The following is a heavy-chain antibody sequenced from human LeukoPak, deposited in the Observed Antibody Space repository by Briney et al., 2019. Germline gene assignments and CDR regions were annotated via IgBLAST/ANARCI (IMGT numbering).Heavy chain of an antibody. Sequence: SETLSLTCAVSGGSISSSNWWSWVRQPPGKGLEWIGRIYPSGNTNYNPSLKSRVTMSIDTSKNQFSLNLSSVTAADTAVYYCARGSGTSTHDAFDIWGHGTMVTVSS. CDR2: IYPSGNT. CDR1: GGSISSSNW. J-gene: IGHJ3*02. D-gene: IGHD2-2*01. CDR3: ARGSGTSTHDAFDI. V-gene: IGHV4-4*02.